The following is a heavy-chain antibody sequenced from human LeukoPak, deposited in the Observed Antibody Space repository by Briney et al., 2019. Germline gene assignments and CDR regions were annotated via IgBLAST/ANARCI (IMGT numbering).Heavy chain of an antibody. D-gene: IGHD6-19*01. CDR1: GGSFSGYY. Sequence: PSETLSLTCAVYGGSFSGYYWSWIRQPPGKGLEWIGEINHSGSTNYNPSLKSRVTISIDTSKNQFSLKLSSVTAADTAVYYCASLIAVAGLYYFDYWGQGTLVTVSS. J-gene: IGHJ4*02. V-gene: IGHV4-34*01. CDR2: INHSGST. CDR3: ASLIAVAGLYYFDY.